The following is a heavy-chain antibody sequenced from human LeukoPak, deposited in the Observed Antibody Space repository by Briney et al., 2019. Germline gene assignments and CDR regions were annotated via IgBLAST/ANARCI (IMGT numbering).Heavy chain of an antibody. J-gene: IGHJ4*02. CDR2: IYTSGST. Sequence: SETLSLTCTVSGGSISSYYWSCIRQPAGKGLEWIGRIYTSGSTNYNPSLKSRVTMSVDTSKNQFSLKLSSVTAADTAVYYCARVSMVATYDYFDYWGQGTLVTVSS. D-gene: IGHD5-12*01. CDR3: ARVSMVATYDYFDY. V-gene: IGHV4-4*07. CDR1: GGSISSYY.